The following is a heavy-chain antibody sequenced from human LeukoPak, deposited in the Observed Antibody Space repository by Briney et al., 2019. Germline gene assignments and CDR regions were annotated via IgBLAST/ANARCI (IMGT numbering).Heavy chain of an antibody. Sequence: GESLSISCKGSGYSFTSYRITWVRQMPGKGLEWMGRIDPSESYTNYSPSFQGHVTISADKSITTAYLRWSSLKASDTAMYYCARLEGGVIVDYWGQGTLVTVSS. CDR2: IDPSESYT. D-gene: IGHD3-16*02. CDR3: ARLEGGVIVDY. V-gene: IGHV5-10-1*01. CDR1: GYSFTSYR. J-gene: IGHJ4*02.